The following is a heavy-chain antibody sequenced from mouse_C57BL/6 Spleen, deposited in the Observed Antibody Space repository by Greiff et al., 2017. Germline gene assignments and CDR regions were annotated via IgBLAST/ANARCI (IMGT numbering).Heavy chain of an antibody. CDR3: ATQSIYYYAMDY. CDR1: GYTFTSYW. J-gene: IGHJ4*01. Sequence: VQLQQPGAELVKPGASVKLSCKASGYTFTSYWMHWVKQRPGQGLEWIGMIHPNSGSTNYNEKFKSKAILTVDKSYSTAYMQLSSLTSEDSAVYYCATQSIYYYAMDYWGQGTSVTVSS. CDR2: IHPNSGST. D-gene: IGHD1-3*01. V-gene: IGHV1-64*01.